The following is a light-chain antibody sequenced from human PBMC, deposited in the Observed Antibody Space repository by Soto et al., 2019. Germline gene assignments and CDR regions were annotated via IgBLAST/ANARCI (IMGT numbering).Light chain of an antibody. Sequence: QSVLTQPASVSGSPGQSIAMSCSGSSSDLGIYNYVSWYQQHPGKVPKLIIFEVTNRPSGVSNRFSGSKSGNTASLTISGLQAEDEADYCCSSYTTISTRVFGTGTKVT. CDR2: EVT. CDR3: SSYTTISTRV. J-gene: IGLJ1*01. CDR1: SSDLGIYNY. V-gene: IGLV2-14*01.